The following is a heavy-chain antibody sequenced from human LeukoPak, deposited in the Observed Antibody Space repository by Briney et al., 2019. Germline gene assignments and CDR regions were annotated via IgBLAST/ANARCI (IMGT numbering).Heavy chain of an antibody. J-gene: IGHJ2*01. Sequence: PGGSLRLSCAASGFTFSSYGMNWVRQAPGKGLEWVSFVSIGGSFIYYADSVKGRFTISRDDAKNSLYLQMNSLTAEDTAEYYCARNKINTVTTGWYFDLWGRGTLVSVFS. CDR1: GFTFSSYG. V-gene: IGHV3-21*01. CDR2: VSIGGSFI. D-gene: IGHD4-17*01. CDR3: ARNKINTVTTGWYFDL.